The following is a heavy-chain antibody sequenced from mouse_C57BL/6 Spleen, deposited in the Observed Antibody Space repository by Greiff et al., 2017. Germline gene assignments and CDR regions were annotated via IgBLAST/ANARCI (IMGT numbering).Heavy chain of an antibody. Sequence: QVQLQQSGAELARPGASVKLSCKASGYTFTSYGISWVKQRTGQGLEWIGEIYPRSGNTYYNAKFKGKATLTADKSSSTAYMELRSLTSEDSAVYFCARIPSTMVTKGAMDYWGQGTSVTVSS. J-gene: IGHJ4*01. CDR2: IYPRSGNT. CDR3: ARIPSTMVTKGAMDY. CDR1: GYTFTSYG. V-gene: IGHV1-81*01. D-gene: IGHD2-2*01.